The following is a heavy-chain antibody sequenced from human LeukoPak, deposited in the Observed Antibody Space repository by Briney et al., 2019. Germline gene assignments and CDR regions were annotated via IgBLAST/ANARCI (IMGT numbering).Heavy chain of an antibody. V-gene: IGHV4-59*08. CDR1: GGSISSYY. CDR3: ARHLVVLGYFDY. Sequence: SETLSLTCTVSGGSISSYYWSWIRQPPGKGLEWIGYIYYSGSTNYNPSLKSRVTISVDTSKNQFSLKLSSVTAADTAVYYCARHLVVLGYFDYWGQGTLVTVSS. D-gene: IGHD3-22*01. J-gene: IGHJ4*02. CDR2: IYYSGST.